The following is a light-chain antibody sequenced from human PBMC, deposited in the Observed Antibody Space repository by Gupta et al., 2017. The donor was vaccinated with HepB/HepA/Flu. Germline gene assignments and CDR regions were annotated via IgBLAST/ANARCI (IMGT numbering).Light chain of an antibody. CDR2: WAS. CDR3: QQYYCNPPYT. J-gene: IGKJ2*01. CDR1: QSLFYSSNNKNY. V-gene: IGKV4-1*01. Sequence: DIVMTQSPDSRAVSLGERATINCKSSQSLFYSSNNKNYLAWYQQKPGQPPKVLIYWASTREAGVPDRFSGSGSGTYFTLTISSRQAEDVAVYYCQQYYCNPPYTFGQGTKLEIK.